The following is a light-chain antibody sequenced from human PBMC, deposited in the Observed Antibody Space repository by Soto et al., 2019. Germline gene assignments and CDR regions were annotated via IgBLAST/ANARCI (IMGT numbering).Light chain of an antibody. CDR2: AAS. Sequence: DIQMTQSPVSLSASVGDRVTITCRASQTISRNLNWYQQKPGKAPKLLIFAASSLQSGVPLRFSGSGSGTDFTLTISSLQPEDVAAYYCQKYNSAPLTFGGGTKVDIK. J-gene: IGKJ4*01. V-gene: IGKV1-39*01. CDR3: QKYNSAPLT. CDR1: QTISRN.